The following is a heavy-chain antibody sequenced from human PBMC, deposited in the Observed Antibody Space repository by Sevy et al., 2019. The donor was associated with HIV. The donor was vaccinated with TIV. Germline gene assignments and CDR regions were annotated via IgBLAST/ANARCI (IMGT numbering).Heavy chain of an antibody. V-gene: IGHV3-30-3*01. CDR2: ISYDGSNK. CDR3: XXXLRSDY. Sequence: GGSLRLSCAASGFTFSSYAMHWVRQAPGKGLEWVAVISYDGSNKYYADSVKGRFTISRDNSKNTLYLQMNSLRAEDXXXXXXXXXLRSDYWGQGTLVTVSS. J-gene: IGHJ4*02. CDR1: GFTFSSYA.